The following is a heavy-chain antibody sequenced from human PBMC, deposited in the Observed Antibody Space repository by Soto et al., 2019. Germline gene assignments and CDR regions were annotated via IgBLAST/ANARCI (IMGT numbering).Heavy chain of an antibody. CDR1: GGTFSSYA. Sequence: SVKISCKASGGTFSSYAISWVRQAPGQGLEWMGGIIPIFGTANYAQKFQGRVTITADESTSTAYMELSSLRSEDTAVYYCARDTAMVTTRVYYGMDVWGQGPTFTVSS. D-gene: IGHD5-18*01. J-gene: IGHJ6*02. CDR3: ARDTAMVTTRVYYGMDV. V-gene: IGHV1-69*13. CDR2: IIPIFGTA.